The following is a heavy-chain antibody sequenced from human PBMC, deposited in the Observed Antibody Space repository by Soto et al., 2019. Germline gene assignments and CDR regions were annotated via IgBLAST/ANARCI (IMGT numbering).Heavy chain of an antibody. CDR2: ISAGGSNT. V-gene: IGHV3-23*01. Sequence: EVQLLESGGGLVQPGGSLRLSCAVSGFTFRSYAMSWVRQAPGKGPEWVSVISAGGSNTYYAESVKGRFTISRDNAKNTLYLQMNSLRDEDTAVYYWAKKGPPRDAVEIWGQGTIVTVST. J-gene: IGHJ3*02. CDR3: AKKGPPRDAVEI. CDR1: GFTFRSYA.